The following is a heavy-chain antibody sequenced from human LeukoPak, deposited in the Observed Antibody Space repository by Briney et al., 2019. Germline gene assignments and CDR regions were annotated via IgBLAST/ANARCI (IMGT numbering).Heavy chain of an antibody. D-gene: IGHD3-10*01. V-gene: IGHV3-11*04. CDR1: GFTFSDYY. Sequence: PGGSLRLSCAASGFTFSDYYMSWIRQAPGKGLEWVSYISRSGSTIYYADSVKGRFTISRDTAKNSLYLQMNSLRAADTAVYYCVREAEDGYGSSFDYWGQGTLVTVSS. J-gene: IGHJ4*02. CDR3: VREAEDGYGSSFDY. CDR2: ISRSGSTI.